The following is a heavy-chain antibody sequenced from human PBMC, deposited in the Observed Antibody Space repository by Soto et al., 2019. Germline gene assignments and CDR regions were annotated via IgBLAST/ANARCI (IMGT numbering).Heavy chain of an antibody. V-gene: IGHV3-23*01. CDR2: LSGSGDST. CDR3: AKDRSLERRGAFDI. D-gene: IGHD1-1*01. Sequence: GGSLRLSCAASGFIFSSCAMSWVRQAPGKGLEWVAGLSGSGDSTFYADSVKGRYAISRDNSKNTVFLQMNSLRAEDTAVYYCAKDRSLERRGAFDIWGQGTMVTVSS. J-gene: IGHJ3*02. CDR1: GFIFSSCA.